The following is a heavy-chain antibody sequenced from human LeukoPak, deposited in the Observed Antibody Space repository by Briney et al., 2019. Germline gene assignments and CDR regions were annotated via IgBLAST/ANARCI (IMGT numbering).Heavy chain of an antibody. CDR3: AKDIRYVVVPAATTDY. D-gene: IGHD2-2*01. V-gene: IGHV3-23*01. J-gene: IGHJ4*02. CDR1: GFTFSSYA. Sequence: GGSLRLSCAASGFTFSSYAMSWVRQAPGKGLEGVSAISGSGGSTYYADSVKGRFTISRDNSKNTLYLQMNSLRDEDTAVYYCAKDIRYVVVPAATTDYWGQGTLVTVSS. CDR2: ISGSGGST.